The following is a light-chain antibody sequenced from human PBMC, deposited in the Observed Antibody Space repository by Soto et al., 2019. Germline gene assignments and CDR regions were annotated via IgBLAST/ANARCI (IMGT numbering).Light chain of an antibody. CDR2: KAS. CDR3: QHYNSYPLT. Sequence: DIQMTQSPSTLSASVGDRVTITCRASQSMSSWLAWYQQKPGKAPKLLIYKASGLESGVQSRFSVSGSGTEFTLTISSLQPDDFATYYCQHYNSYPLTFGGGTKVDIK. V-gene: IGKV1-5*03. CDR1: QSMSSW. J-gene: IGKJ4*01.